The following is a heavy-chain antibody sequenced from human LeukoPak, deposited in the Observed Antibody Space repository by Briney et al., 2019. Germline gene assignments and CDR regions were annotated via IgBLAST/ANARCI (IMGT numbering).Heavy chain of an antibody. V-gene: IGHV1-8*01. CDR2: MNPNSGNT. CDR3: ARCGYGVYYYYYTDV. J-gene: IGHJ6*03. D-gene: IGHD3-22*01. Sequence: ASVKVSCKASGYTFTSYDINWVRQAPGQGLGWMGCMNPNSGNTGYPQKFQGRVTMTRNTSISTAYMELSSLRYEGTAVYYCARCGYGVYYYYYTDVWGKGTTVTVSS. CDR1: GYTFTSYD.